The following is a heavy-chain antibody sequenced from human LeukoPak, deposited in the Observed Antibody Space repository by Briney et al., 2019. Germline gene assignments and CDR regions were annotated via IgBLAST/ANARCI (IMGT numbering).Heavy chain of an antibody. J-gene: IGHJ4*02. CDR3: AKNERVRRVVKDLFES. CDR1: GGTFSSYA. CDR2: IIPIFGTA. V-gene: IGHV1-69*06. Sequence: VASVKVSCKASGGTFSSYAISWVRQAPGQGLEWMGGIIPIFGTANYAQKFQGRVTITADKSTSKAYMELRSLRSDDTAVYYCAKNERVRRVVKDLFESWGQGTLVTVSS. D-gene: IGHD3-10*01.